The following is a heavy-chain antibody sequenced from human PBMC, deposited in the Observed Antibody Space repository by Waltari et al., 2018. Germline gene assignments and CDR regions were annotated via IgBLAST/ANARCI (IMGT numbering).Heavy chain of an antibody. Sequence: VQLVESGGGLVQPGGSLRLSCAASGFTFSSYSMNWVRQAPGKGLEWVAVIWYDGSNKYYADSVKGRFTISRDNSKNTLYLQMNSLRAEDTAVYYCARGDDILTGYCPYYWGQGTLVTVSS. CDR1: GFTFSSYS. CDR3: ARGDDILTGYCPYY. J-gene: IGHJ4*02. CDR2: IWYDGSNK. V-gene: IGHV3-33*08. D-gene: IGHD3-9*01.